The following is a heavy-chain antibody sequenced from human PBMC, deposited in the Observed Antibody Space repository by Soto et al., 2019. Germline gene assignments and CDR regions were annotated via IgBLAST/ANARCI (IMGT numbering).Heavy chain of an antibody. V-gene: IGHV3-30*18. J-gene: IGHJ4*02. CDR3: AKDLHLYYFGSGLDY. CDR1: GFTFSGYG. CDR2: ISYDGSNT. Sequence: GGSLRLSCAASGFTFSGYGMHWVRQAPGKGLEWVTVISYDGSNTYYADSVKGRFTISRDNSKNTLYLQMNSLRAEDTAVYYCAKDLHLYYFGSGLDYWGQGTRVTVSS. D-gene: IGHD3-10*01.